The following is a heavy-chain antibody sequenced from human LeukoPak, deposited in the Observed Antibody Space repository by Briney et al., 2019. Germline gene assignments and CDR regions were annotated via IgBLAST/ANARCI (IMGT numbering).Heavy chain of an antibody. CDR1: GLTVSSNF. J-gene: IGHJ4*02. CDR2: IYCGGST. CDR3: ASWPGGWYGEDS. V-gene: IGHV3-53*01. D-gene: IGHD6-19*01. Sequence: GGSLVLSCAATGLTVSSNFMSWVRQAPGKGLEWVSVIYCGGSTHYADSVKGRFTISQDTPNNKLYLQMNSLRVEDTAVYYCASWPGGWYGEDSWGQGTLVTVSS.